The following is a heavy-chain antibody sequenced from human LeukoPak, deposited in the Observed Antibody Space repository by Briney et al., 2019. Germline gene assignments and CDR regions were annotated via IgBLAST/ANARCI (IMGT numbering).Heavy chain of an antibody. Sequence: ASVKVSCKASGYTFTGYYMHWVRQAPGQGLEWMGWINPNSGGTDYAQKFQGRVTMTRDTSITTAYMVLSRLRSDDTAVYFCXRAYFDILXGYSPLSDYWGQGTLVTVSS. CDR1: GYTFTGYY. CDR3: XRAYFDILXGYSPLSDY. D-gene: IGHD3-9*01. V-gene: IGHV1-2*02. J-gene: IGHJ4*02. CDR2: INPNSGGT.